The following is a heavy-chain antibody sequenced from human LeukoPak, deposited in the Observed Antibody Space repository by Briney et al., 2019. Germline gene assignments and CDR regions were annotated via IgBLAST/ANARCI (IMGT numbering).Heavy chain of an antibody. CDR3: ARGSLGMATIGPHYHFLDL. D-gene: IGHD5-24*01. J-gene: IGHJ6*03. CDR1: GGTFSSYA. Sequence: ASVKVSCKASGGTFSSYAISWVRQAPGQGLEWMGGIIPIFGTANYAQKFQGRVTITTDESTSTAYLELSSLRSEDTAVYYCARGSLGMATIGPHYHFLDLWGQGTMVTVPS. CDR2: IIPIFGTA. V-gene: IGHV1-69*05.